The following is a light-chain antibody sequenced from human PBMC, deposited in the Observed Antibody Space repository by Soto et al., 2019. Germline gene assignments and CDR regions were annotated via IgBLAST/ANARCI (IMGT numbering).Light chain of an antibody. Sequence: QSALTQPASVSGSPGQSITISCTGTSSDIGGYNYVSWYQQYPGKAPKLMIFGVSDRPSGVSNRFSGSKSGTTASLTISGLQAEDEADDYCSSYKTSSTVVVFGGGTQLTVL. CDR3: SSYKTSSTVVV. J-gene: IGLJ2*01. CDR2: GVS. V-gene: IGLV2-14*01. CDR1: SSDIGGYNY.